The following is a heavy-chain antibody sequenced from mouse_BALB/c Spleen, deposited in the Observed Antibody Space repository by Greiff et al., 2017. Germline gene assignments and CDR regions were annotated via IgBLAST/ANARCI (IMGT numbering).Heavy chain of an antibody. CDR1: GYTFTSYW. Sequence: QVQLQQSGAELVKPGASVKMSCKASGYTFTSYWMHWVKQRPGQGLEWIGYINPSTGYTEYNQKFKDKATLTADKSSSTAYMQLSGLTSEDSAVYYGAGCLYSYYFDYWGKGTTLPASS. CDR3: AGCLYSYYFDY. CDR2: INPSTGYT. J-gene: IGHJ2*01. V-gene: IGHV1-7*01. D-gene: IGHD6-5*01.